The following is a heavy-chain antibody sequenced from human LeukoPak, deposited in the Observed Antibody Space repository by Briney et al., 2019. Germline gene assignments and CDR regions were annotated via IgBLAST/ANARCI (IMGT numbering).Heavy chain of an antibody. CDR1: GFTFGSNT. CDR3: ARGGSYFDISGYYFY. V-gene: IGHV3-66*01. J-gene: IGHJ4*02. CDR2: IYSGGST. Sequence: PGGSLRLSCAASGFTFGSNTMSWVRQAPGKGLEWVSIIYSGGSTSYADSVKGRLTISRDNSKNTLYLQMNSLRTEDTAVYYCARGGSYFDISGYYFYWGQGTLVTVSS. D-gene: IGHD3-22*01.